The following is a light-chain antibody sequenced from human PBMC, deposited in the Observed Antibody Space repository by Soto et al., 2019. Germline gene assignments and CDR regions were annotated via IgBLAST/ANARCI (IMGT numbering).Light chain of an antibody. V-gene: IGKV1-39*01. CDR1: QSISTY. CDR2: AAS. Sequence: DIQMTQSPSSLSASVGDRVTITCRASQSISTYLHWYQQKPGKAPKRLIYAASTLQSGVPSRFSGSGSGTDFTLTISSLQPEDFATYYCQQSYSSPRECTFGQGTKLEIK. CDR3: QQSYSSPRECT. J-gene: IGKJ2*02.